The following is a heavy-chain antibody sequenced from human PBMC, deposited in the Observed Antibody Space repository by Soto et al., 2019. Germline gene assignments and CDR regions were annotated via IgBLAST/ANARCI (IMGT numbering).Heavy chain of an antibody. CDR2: INHSGST. V-gene: IGHV4-34*01. J-gene: IGHJ4*02. D-gene: IGHD2-2*01. Sequence: SETLSLTCAVYGGSFSGYYWSWIRQPPGKGLEWIGEINHSGSTNYNPSLKSRVTISVDTSKNQFSLKLSSVTAADTAVYYCARGGGVVPAAPWDFDYWGQGTLVTVS. CDR3: ARGGGVVPAAPWDFDY. CDR1: GGSFSGYY.